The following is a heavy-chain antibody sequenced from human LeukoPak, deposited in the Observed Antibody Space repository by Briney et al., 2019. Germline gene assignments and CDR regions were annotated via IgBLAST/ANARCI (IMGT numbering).Heavy chain of an antibody. CDR3: ARDPEPNPFGERDSSGYSDY. V-gene: IGHV7-4-1*02. CDR1: GDTFTSYA. D-gene: IGHD3-22*01. Sequence: GASVKVSCKASGDTFTSYAMNWVRQAPGQGLEWMGWINTNTGNPTYAQGFTGRFVFSLDTSVSTAYLQISSLKAEDTAVYYCARDPEPNPFGERDSSGYSDYWGQGTLVTVSS. J-gene: IGHJ4*02. CDR2: INTNTGNP.